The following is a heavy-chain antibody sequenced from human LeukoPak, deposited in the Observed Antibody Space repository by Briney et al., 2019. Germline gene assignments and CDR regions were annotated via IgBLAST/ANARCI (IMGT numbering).Heavy chain of an antibody. V-gene: IGHV3-30-3*01. CDR1: GFTFSSYA. J-gene: IGHJ3*02. Sequence: GGSLRLSCAASGFTFSSYAMHWVRQAPGKGLEWVAVISYDGSNKYYADSVKGRFTISRDNSKNTLYLQMNSLRAEDTAVYYCARCPGLTYYYGSGRHAFDIWGQGTMVTVSS. CDR3: ARCPGLTYYYGSGRHAFDI. D-gene: IGHD3-10*01. CDR2: ISYDGSNK.